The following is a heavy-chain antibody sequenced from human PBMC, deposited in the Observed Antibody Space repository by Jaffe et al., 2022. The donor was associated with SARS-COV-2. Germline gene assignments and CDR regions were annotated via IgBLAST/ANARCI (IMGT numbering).Heavy chain of an antibody. D-gene: IGHD2-15*01. CDR1: GFMFDDYT. V-gene: IGHV3-43*01. CDR2: ISWDGGSA. CDR3: AKGGFCIGGSCRHYFYYMDV. J-gene: IGHJ6*03. Sequence: EVQLVESGGAVVQPGGSLRLSCAASGFMFDDYTMNWVRQAPGKGLEWVSLISWDGGSAFYADSVKGRFTISRDNTKNSLYLQMNSLRAEDTAFYYCAKGGFCIGGSCRHYFYYMDVWGKGTTVTVSS.